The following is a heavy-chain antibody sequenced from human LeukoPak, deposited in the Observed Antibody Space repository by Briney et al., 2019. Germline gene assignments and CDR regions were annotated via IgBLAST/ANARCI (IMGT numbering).Heavy chain of an antibody. D-gene: IGHD2-15*01. J-gene: IGHJ5*02. CDR3: ARASMGYLNWFDP. CDR2: INHSGST. Sequence: SETLSLTCAAYGGSFSGYYWSWIRQPPGKGLEWIGEINHSGSTNYNPSLKSRVTISVDTSKNQFSLKLSSVTAADSAVYYCARASMGYLNWFDPWGQGTLVTVSS. V-gene: IGHV4-34*01. CDR1: GGSFSGYY.